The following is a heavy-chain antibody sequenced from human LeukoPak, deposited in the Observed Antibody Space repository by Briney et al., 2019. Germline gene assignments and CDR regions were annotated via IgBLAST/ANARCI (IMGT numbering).Heavy chain of an antibody. V-gene: IGHV3-48*03. Sequence: GGSLRLSCAASGFTFSSYEMNWVRQAPGKGLEWVSYISSSGSTIYYADSVKGRFTISRDNAKNSLYLQMNSLRAEDTAVYYCARESCSSTSCYGYWGQGTLATVSS. CDR3: ARESCSSTSCYGY. D-gene: IGHD2-2*01. J-gene: IGHJ4*02. CDR1: GFTFSSYE. CDR2: ISSSGSTI.